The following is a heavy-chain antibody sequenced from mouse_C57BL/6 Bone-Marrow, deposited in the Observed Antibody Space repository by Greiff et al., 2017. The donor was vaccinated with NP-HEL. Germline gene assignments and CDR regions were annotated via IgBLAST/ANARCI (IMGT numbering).Heavy chain of an antibody. CDR2: IYPSDSET. CDR3: ARSGLVYYFDY. V-gene: IGHV1-61*01. CDR1: GYTFTSYW. J-gene: IGHJ2*01. D-gene: IGHD1-1*02. Sequence: QVQLQQSGAELVRPGSSVKLSCKASGYTFTSYWMDWVKQRPGQGLEWIGNIYPSDSETHYNQKFKDKATLTVDKSSSTAYMQLSSLTSEDSAVYYCARSGLVYYFDYWGQGTTLTVSS.